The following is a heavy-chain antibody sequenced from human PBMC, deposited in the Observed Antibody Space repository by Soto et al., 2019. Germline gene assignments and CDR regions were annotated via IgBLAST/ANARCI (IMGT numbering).Heavy chain of an antibody. V-gene: IGHV1-46*01. CDR2: INPSGGST. D-gene: IGHD6-13*01. J-gene: IGHJ6*02. CDR3: ARGPYSSSWYHRGVGGGHYGMDV. CDR1: GYTFTSYY. Sequence: ASVKVSCKASGYTFTSYYMHWVRQAPGQGLEWMGIINPSGGSTSYAQKFQGRVTMTRDTSTSTVYMELSSLRSEDTAVYYCARGPYSSSWYHRGVGGGHYGMDVWGQGTTVTVS.